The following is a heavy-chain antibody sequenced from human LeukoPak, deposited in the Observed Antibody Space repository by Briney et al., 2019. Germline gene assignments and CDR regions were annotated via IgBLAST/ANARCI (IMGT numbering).Heavy chain of an antibody. CDR3: ARASWSGDAFDI. CDR2: IYTSGST. V-gene: IGHV4-61*02. Sequence: SETLSLTCTVSGGSISSGSYYWSWIRQPAGKGLEWIGRIYTSGSTNYNPSLKSRVTISVDTSKNQFSLKLCSVTAADTAVYYCARASWSGDAFDIWGQGTMVTVSS. CDR1: GGSISSGSYY. J-gene: IGHJ3*02. D-gene: IGHD2-15*01.